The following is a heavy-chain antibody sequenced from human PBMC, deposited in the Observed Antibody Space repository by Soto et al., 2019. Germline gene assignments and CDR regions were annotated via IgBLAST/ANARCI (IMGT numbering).Heavy chain of an antibody. V-gene: IGHV3-21*01. J-gene: IGHJ4*02. CDR3: ARDYQMAISRGLRY. Sequence: EVQLVESGGGLVKPGGSLRLSCAASGFTFSSYSMNWVRQAPGKGLEWVSSISSSSSYIYYADSVKGRFTISRDNAKNSLYLQMNSLRAEDTAVYYCARDYQMAISRGLRYWGQGTLVTVSS. CDR2: ISSSSSYI. D-gene: IGHD2-21*01. CDR1: GFTFSSYS.